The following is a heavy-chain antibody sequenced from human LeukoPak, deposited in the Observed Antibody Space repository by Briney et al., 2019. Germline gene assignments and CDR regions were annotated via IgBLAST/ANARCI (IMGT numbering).Heavy chain of an antibody. CDR2: INPNSGGT. V-gene: IGHV1-2*02. Sequence: ASVKVSCKASGYTFTGYYMHWVRQAPGQGLEWMGWINPNSGGTNYAQKFQGRVTMTRDTSISTAYMELSRLRSDDTAVYYCARDRAYYDFWSGYPNWFDPWGQGTLVTVSS. J-gene: IGHJ5*02. CDR3: ARDRAYYDFWSGYPNWFDP. CDR1: GYTFTGYY. D-gene: IGHD3-3*01.